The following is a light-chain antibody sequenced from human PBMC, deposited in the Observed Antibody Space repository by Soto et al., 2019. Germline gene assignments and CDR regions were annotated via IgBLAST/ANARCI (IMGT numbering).Light chain of an antibody. V-gene: IGKV3-15*01. CDR2: GAS. Sequence: EIVMTQSPATLSVSPGERATLSCRASQNINNNLAWYQQKPGQAPRLLISGASTRATGVPARFSGSGSGTEFTLTVSSLQSEDFAVYYCQQYNNWPPYTFGQGTKLEIK. CDR3: QQYNNWPPYT. J-gene: IGKJ2*01. CDR1: QNINNN.